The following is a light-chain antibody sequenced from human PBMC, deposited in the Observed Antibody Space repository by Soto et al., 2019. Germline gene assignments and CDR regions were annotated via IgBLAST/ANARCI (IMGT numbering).Light chain of an antibody. CDR3: LQYNSFRT. V-gene: IGKV1-5*03. J-gene: IGKJ1*01. CDR2: KAS. CDR1: QSIDTW. Sequence: DVQMTQSPSTLSAFVGDTVTITCRASQSIDTWLAWHQQNPGKAPKLLIYKASSLASGVPSRFSGSGSGSEFTLTISGLQPDDFATYYCLQYNSFRTFGQGTKVEIK.